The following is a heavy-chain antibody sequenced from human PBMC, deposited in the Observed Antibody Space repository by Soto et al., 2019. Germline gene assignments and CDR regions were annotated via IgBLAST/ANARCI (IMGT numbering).Heavy chain of an antibody. Sequence: QVQFVQSGAEVKKPGASVKVSCKASGYVFTNYAIHWVRQAPGQSLEWLGYINAVNGNTKYSENFQGRVTFSTDTSASTAYMELSSLTSEDTAVYYCARRTEEGPTIGSDWYFAFWGRGTVVTVSS. CDR1: GYVFTNYA. J-gene: IGHJ2*01. CDR3: ARRTEEGPTIGSDWYFAF. V-gene: IGHV1-3*01. D-gene: IGHD5-12*01. CDR2: INAVNGNT.